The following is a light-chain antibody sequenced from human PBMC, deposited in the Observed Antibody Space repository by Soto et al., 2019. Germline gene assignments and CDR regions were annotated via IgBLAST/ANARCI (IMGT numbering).Light chain of an antibody. CDR1: QSVRTS. CDR2: DAS. J-gene: IGKJ5*01. V-gene: IGKV3-11*01. CDR3: QQRNVWPPFT. Sequence: EVVLTQSPATLSLSPGERATLSCRASQSVRTSLAWYQHKPGQAPRLVIYDASLRANGVPARFGGSGSGTDFTLTISSLEPEDFAVYCCQQRNVWPPFTFGEGTRLEIK.